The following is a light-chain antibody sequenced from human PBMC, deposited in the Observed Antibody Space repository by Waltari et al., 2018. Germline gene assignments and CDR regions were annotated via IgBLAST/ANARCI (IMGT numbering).Light chain of an antibody. CDR1: QSVNNW. CDR2: AAS. CDR3: QQADSFPYT. V-gene: IGKV1-12*01. Sequence: DIQMTQSPSTLSASVGDRVIITCRASQSVNNWLAWYQQKPGGAPKLLIYAASSLHSGVPSRFSGSGSGTDFTLTITSLQPEDFAIYYCQQADSFPYTFGQGTKLEIK. J-gene: IGKJ2*01.